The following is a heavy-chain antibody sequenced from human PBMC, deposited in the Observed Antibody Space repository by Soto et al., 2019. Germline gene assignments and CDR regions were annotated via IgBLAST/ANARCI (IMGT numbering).Heavy chain of an antibody. Sequence: QVQLVESGGGVVQPGRSLRLSCAASGVTFSSYGMHWVRQAPGKGLERVAVISYDGSNKYYADAVKRRFTISRDNSKNTLDLQMNSLRAEDTAVYYCAKVSIRSGCPDYFDSGGQGTLVTVSS. CDR3: AKVSIRSGCPDYFDS. D-gene: IGHD3-22*01. V-gene: IGHV3-30*18. CDR2: ISYDGSNK. J-gene: IGHJ4*02. CDR1: GVTFSSYG.